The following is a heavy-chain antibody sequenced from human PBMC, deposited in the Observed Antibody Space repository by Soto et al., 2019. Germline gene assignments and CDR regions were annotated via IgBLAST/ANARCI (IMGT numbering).Heavy chain of an antibody. CDR2: INPSGGST. V-gene: IGHV1-46*03. D-gene: IGHD3-10*01. CDR1: GYTFTSYY. CDR3: AKDRGGGKGAPNVVFDF. Sequence: ASVKVSCKASGYTFTSYYMHWVRQAPGQGLEWMGIINPSGGSTSYAQKFQGRVTMTRDTSTSTVYMELSSLRSEDTAVYYCAKDRGGGKGAPNVVFDFGGKGKRVPV. J-gene: IGHJ3*01.